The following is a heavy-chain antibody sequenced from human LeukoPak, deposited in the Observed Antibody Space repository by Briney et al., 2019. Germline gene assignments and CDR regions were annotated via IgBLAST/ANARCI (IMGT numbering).Heavy chain of an antibody. CDR3: TRARGGYYYVHFDY. CDR1: GFTFGDYA. Sequence: GRSLRLSCTASGFTFGDYAMSWVRQAPGKGLEWVGFIRSKAYGGTTEYAASVKGRFTISRDDPKSIAYLQMNSLKTEDTAVYYCTRARGGYYYVHFDYWGQGTLVTVSS. CDR2: IRSKAYGGTT. D-gene: IGHD3-22*01. J-gene: IGHJ4*02. V-gene: IGHV3-49*04.